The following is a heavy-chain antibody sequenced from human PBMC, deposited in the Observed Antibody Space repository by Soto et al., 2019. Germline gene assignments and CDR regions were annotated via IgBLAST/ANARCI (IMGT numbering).Heavy chain of an antibody. J-gene: IGHJ4*02. Sequence: SGGSLRLSCAASGFTFSSYAIHWVRQAPCKGLEWVAVMSYDGSNKYYADSVKGRFTISRDNSKNTLYLQMNSLRAEDTGVYYCAKATSIVLLGRHDYWGQGTLVTVSS. CDR1: GFTFSSYA. V-gene: IGHV3-30*18. CDR3: AKATSIVLLGRHDY. D-gene: IGHD3-22*01. CDR2: MSYDGSNK.